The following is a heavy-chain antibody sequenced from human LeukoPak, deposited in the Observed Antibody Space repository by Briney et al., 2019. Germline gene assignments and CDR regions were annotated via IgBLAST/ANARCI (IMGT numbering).Heavy chain of an antibody. Sequence: ASVKVSCKASGYTFTGYYMHWVRQAPGQGLEWMGGIIPIFGTVNYAQKFQGRVTITADKSTSTAYMELSSLRSGDTAVYFCARSLFRFLEWSYRSYYYYYMDVWGKGTTVTVSS. CDR1: GYTFTGYY. V-gene: IGHV1-69*06. CDR3: ARSLFRFLEWSYRSYYYYYMDV. CDR2: IIPIFGTV. D-gene: IGHD3-3*01. J-gene: IGHJ6*03.